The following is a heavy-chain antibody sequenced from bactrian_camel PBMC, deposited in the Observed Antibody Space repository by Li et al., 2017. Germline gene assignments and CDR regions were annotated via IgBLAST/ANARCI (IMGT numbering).Heavy chain of an antibody. CDR1: GLTFSDYY. CDR3: AISLCAGGYCYLGSGGY. D-gene: IGHD2*01. Sequence: HVQLVESGGGMVQPGESLKLSCAASGLTFSDYYLTWVRQTPGKGLEWVSTIASDGTKACYAEHVKGRFTFSRDNSKNTVTLQTSSLKSEDTALYYCAISLCAGGYCYLGSGGYWGQGTQVTVS. J-gene: IGHJ6*01. CDR2: IASDGTKA. V-gene: IGHV3-2*01.